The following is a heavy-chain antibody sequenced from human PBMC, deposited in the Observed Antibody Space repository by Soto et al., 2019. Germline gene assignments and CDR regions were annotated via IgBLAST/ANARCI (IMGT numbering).Heavy chain of an antibody. CDR3: AKGTRSGWYPRYFQH. CDR1: GFTFSSYA. CDR2: ISGSGGST. J-gene: IGHJ1*01. Sequence: AGGSLRLSCXAFGFTFSSYAMSWVRQAPGKGLEWVSAISGSGGSTYYADSVKGRFTISRDNSKNTLYLQMNSLRAEDTAVYYCAKGTRSGWYPRYFQHWGQGTLVTVSS. D-gene: IGHD6-19*01. V-gene: IGHV3-23*01.